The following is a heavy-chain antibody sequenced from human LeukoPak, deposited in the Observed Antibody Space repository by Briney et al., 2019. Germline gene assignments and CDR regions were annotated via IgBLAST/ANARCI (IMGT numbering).Heavy chain of an antibody. Sequence: SGPTLVNPTQTLTLTCTFSGFSLSTSGMGLGWIRQPPGKALEWLAHIYWEDNKYYSTSLKTRFNISKDTSKNQVVLTMTNMDPVDTATYYCTRQVVVAAAAWDYWGQGTLVAVSS. CDR3: TRQVVVAAAAWDY. J-gene: IGHJ4*02. V-gene: IGHV2-70*01. D-gene: IGHD2-15*01. CDR2: IYWEDNK. CDR1: GFSLSTSGMG.